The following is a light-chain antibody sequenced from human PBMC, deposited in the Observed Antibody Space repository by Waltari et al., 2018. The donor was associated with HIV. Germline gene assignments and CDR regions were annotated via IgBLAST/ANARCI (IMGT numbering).Light chain of an antibody. CDR1: SSDDGSYNI. J-gene: IGLJ1*01. CDR2: EVS. Sequence: QSALTQPASVSGSPGQSITISCTGTSSDDGSYNIVSCYQQYPGKVPKLMIYEVSKRPSGVSSRCAGSKSGNTASLTISGLEAEDEADYSCCSYAGSSTPFVFGTAPKVTVL. CDR3: CSYAGSSTPFV. V-gene: IGLV2-23*02.